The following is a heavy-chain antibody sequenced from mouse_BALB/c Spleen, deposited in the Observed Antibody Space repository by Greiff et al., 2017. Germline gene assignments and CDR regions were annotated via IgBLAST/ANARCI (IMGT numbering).Heavy chain of an antibody. Sequence: QVHVKQSGPGLVQPSQSLSITCTVSGFSLTSYGVHWVRQSPGKGLEWLGVIWSGGSTDYNAAFISRLSISKDNSKSQVFFKMNSLQANDTAIYYCARNWGVTTSWFAYWGQGTLVTVSA. CDR1: GFSLTSYG. CDR2: IWSGGST. J-gene: IGHJ3*01. V-gene: IGHV2-2*02. D-gene: IGHD2-3*01. CDR3: ARNWGVTTSWFAY.